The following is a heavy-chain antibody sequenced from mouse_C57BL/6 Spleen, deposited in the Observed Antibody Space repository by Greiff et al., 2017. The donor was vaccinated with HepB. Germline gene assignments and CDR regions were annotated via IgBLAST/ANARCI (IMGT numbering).Heavy chain of an antibody. Sequence: EVQLQQSGPELVKPGASVKIPCKASGYTFTDYNMDWVKQSHGKSLEWIGDINPNNGGTIYNQKFKGKATLTVDKSSSTAYMELRSLTSEDTAVYYCARFYYYGSSPWYFDVWGTGTTVTVSS. CDR3: ARFYYYGSSPWYFDV. CDR1: GYTFTDYN. V-gene: IGHV1-18*01. D-gene: IGHD1-1*01. J-gene: IGHJ1*03. CDR2: INPNNGGT.